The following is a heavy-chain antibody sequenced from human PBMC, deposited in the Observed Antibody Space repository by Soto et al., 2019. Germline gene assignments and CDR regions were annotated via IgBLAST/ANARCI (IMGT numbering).Heavy chain of an antibody. CDR2: ISVFNGNT. Sequence: QVQLVQSGAEVKKPGASVKVSCKTSGYTFTGYGINWVRQAPGHGLEWMGWISVFNGNTKYGQNIQDRVIMTTDTSTSTASMELRSRLSDDTAVYFCGRDGSGGIIDSWGQGTMLIVSS. V-gene: IGHV1-18*01. J-gene: IGHJ3*01. CDR3: GRDGSGGIIDS. CDR1: GYTFTGYG. D-gene: IGHD2-15*01.